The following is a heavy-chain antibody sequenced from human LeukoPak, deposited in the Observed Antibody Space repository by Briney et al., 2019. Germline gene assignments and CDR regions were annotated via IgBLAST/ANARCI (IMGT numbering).Heavy chain of an antibody. CDR2: ISPNSGGT. V-gene: IGHV1-2*06. CDR3: ARDLVGRYYGMDV. D-gene: IGHD2-21*01. J-gene: IGHJ6*02. Sequence: ASVKVSCKASGYTFTGYYLHWVRQAPGQGLEWMGRISPNSGGTNYAQKFQGRVTMTRDTSINTAYMELSRLTSDDTAVYYCARDLVGRYYGMDVWGQGTTVTVSS. CDR1: GYTFTGYY.